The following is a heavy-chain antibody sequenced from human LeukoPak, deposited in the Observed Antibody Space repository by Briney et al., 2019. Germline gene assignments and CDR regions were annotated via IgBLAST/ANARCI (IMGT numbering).Heavy chain of an antibody. Sequence: KEIEWMGWISAYNGNTNYAQKLQGRVTMTTDTSTSTAYMELRSLRSDDTAVYYCARGVAARPFDYWGQGTLVTVSS. CDR3: ARGVAARPFDY. D-gene: IGHD6-6*01. J-gene: IGHJ4*02. V-gene: IGHV1-18*01. CDR2: ISAYNGNT.